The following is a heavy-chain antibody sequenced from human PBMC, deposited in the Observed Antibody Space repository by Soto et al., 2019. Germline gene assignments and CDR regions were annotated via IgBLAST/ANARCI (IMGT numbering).Heavy chain of an antibody. V-gene: IGHV1-8*01. D-gene: IGHD2-21*02. CDR2: MNPNSGNT. Sequence: ASVKVSCKASGYTFTSYNINWVRQATGQGLEWMGWMNPNSGNTGYAQKLQGRVTMTRNTSISTAYMELSSLRSEDTAVYYCARSDFRFAPMDVWGKGTTVTVSS. J-gene: IGHJ6*03. CDR3: ARSDFRFAPMDV. CDR1: GYTFTSYN.